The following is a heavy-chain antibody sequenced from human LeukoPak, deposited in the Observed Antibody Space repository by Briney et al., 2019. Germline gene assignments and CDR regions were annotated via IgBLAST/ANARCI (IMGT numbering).Heavy chain of an antibody. Sequence: GASVKVSCKASGYTFTSYGISWVRQAPGQGLEWMGWISAYNGNTNYAQKLQGRVTVTTDTSTSTAYMGLRSLRSDDTAVYYCAREYCSSTSCGNYYMDVWGKGTTVTVSS. CDR1: GYTFTSYG. CDR2: ISAYNGNT. D-gene: IGHD2-2*01. CDR3: AREYCSSTSCGNYYMDV. V-gene: IGHV1-18*01. J-gene: IGHJ6*03.